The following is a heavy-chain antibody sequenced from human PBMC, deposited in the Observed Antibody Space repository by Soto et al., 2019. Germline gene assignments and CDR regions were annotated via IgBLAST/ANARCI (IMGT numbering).Heavy chain of an antibody. CDR3: ARVERGTATTVVDAFDI. V-gene: IGHV4-34*01. CDR1: GGSVSSGSYY. J-gene: IGHJ3*02. CDR2: MSHSGGT. D-gene: IGHD1-1*01. Sequence: QVQLQQWGAGLLKPSETLSLTCAVYGGSVSSGSYYWSWIRQPPGKGLEWIGEMSHSGGTHFNPSLKSRVTISVDTSKNQFSLKMSFVPAADTALYYCARVERGTATTVVDAFDIWGPGTMVTVSS.